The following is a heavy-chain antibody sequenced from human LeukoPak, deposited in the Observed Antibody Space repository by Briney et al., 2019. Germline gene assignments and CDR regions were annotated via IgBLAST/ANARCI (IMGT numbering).Heavy chain of an antibody. Sequence: SVKVSCKASGYTFTGYYMHWVRQAPGQALEWMGGIIPIFGTANYAQKFQGRVTITTDESTSTAYMELSSLRSEDTAVYYCAREGGSGYSYGYYFDYWGQGTPVTVSS. CDR3: AREGGSGYSYGYYFDY. CDR2: IIPIFGTA. CDR1: GYTFTGYY. J-gene: IGHJ4*02. V-gene: IGHV1-69*05. D-gene: IGHD5-18*01.